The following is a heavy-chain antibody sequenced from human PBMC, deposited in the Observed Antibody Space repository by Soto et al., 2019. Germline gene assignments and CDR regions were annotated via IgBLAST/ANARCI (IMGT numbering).Heavy chain of an antibody. CDR1: GYSFGAYW. D-gene: IGHD1-7*01. J-gene: IGHJ4*02. CDR3: ARGGLIGTPPDF. CDR2: IFPGDSDT. Sequence: GESLKISCQGSGYSFGAYWIGWVRQMPGKGLGWMGIIFPGDSDTRYRPSFQGQVTISGXXXXXTXYXQXXXLKTXDTAVYFCARGGLIGTPPDFWGQGTQVTVSS. V-gene: IGHV5-51*01.